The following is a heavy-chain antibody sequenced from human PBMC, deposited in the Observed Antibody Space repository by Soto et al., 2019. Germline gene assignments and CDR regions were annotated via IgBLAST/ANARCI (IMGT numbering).Heavy chain of an antibody. V-gene: IGHV4-4*02. CDR2: IYHSGST. CDR1: GGSISSSNW. J-gene: IGHJ6*02. Sequence: QVQLQESGPGLVKPSGTLSLTCAVSGGSISSSNWWSWVRQPPGKGLEWIGEIYHSGSTNYNPSPKIPVTISVDKSKNQFSLKLSSVTAADTAVYYCARVVGGYYYGMDVWGQGTTVTVSS. D-gene: IGHD2-2*01. CDR3: ARVVGGYYYGMDV.